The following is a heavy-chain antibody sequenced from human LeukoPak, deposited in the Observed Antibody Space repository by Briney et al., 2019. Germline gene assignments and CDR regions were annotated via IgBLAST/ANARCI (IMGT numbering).Heavy chain of an antibody. CDR1: GFTFSSYS. V-gene: IGHV3-21*01. CDR3: ARMPGGSYPYDI. CDR2: ISSSSSYI. D-gene: IGHD1-26*01. Sequence: GGSLRLSCAASGFTFSSYSMNWVRQAPGKGLEWVSSISSSSSYIYYADPVKGRFTISRDNAKNSLYLQMNSLRAEDTAVYYCARMPGGSYPYDIWGQGTMVTVSS. J-gene: IGHJ3*02.